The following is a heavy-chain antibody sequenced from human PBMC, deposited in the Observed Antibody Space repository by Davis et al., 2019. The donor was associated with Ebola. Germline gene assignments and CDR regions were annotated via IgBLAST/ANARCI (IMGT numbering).Heavy chain of an antibody. V-gene: IGHV1-46*01. J-gene: IGHJ4*02. D-gene: IGHD3-22*01. Sequence: ASVKVSCKASGYTFTSYYMHWVRQAPGQGLEWMGIINPSGGSTSYAQKFQGRVTMTTDTSTSTAYMELRSLRSDDTAVYYCARDLSYYDSSGYYDYWGQGTLVTVSS. CDR3: ARDLSYYDSSGYYDY. CDR2: INPSGGST. CDR1: GYTFTSYY.